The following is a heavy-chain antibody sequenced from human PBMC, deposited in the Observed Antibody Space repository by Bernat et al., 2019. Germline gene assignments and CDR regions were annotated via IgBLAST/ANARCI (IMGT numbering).Heavy chain of an antibody. V-gene: IGHV3-23*04. CDR1: GFTFRTYA. CDR3: AKFRSIVYYNYYMDV. CDR2: ISGSGGSM. Sequence: EVQLVDSGGGLVQPGGSLRLSCAASGFTFRTYAMTWVRQAPGKGLEWVSSISGSGGSMYYADSVKGRFTISRDNSKTTLYLQMNSLRADDTAVYYCAKFRSIVYYNYYMDVWGKGTTVTVSS. J-gene: IGHJ6*03. D-gene: IGHD3-16*02.